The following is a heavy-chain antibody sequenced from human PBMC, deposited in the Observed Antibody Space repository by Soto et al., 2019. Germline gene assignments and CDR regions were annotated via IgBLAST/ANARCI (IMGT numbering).Heavy chain of an antibody. J-gene: IGHJ6*02. CDR2: IYYSGST. CDR3: ASSADSYSSSWYLGVSYYYGMDV. CDR1: GGSISSYY. D-gene: IGHD6-13*01. V-gene: IGHV4-59*01. Sequence: QVQLQESGPGLVKPSETLSLTCTVSGGSISSYYWSWIRQPPGKGLEWIGYIYYSGSTNYNPSLKSRVTISVDTSKNQFSLKLSSVTAADTAVYYCASSADSYSSSWYLGVSYYYGMDVWGQGTTVTVSS.